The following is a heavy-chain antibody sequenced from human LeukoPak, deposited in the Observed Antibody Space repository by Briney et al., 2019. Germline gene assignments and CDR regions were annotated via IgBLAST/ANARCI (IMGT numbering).Heavy chain of an antibody. V-gene: IGHV4-39*01. J-gene: IGHJ4*02. D-gene: IGHD6-6*01. CDR3: ARHRGAARDPLFD. CDR1: GGSISSSSYY. Sequence: KPSETLSLTCTVSGGSISSSSYYRGWIRQPPGKGLEWIGSIYYSGSTYYNPSLKSRVTISVDTSKNQFSLKLSSVTAADTAVYYCARHRGAARDPLFDWGQGTLVTVSS. CDR2: IYYSGST.